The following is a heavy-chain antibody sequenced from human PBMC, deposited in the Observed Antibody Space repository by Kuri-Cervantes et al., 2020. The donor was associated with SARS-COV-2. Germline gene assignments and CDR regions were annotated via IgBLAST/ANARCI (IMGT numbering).Heavy chain of an antibody. CDR2: ISSSSSYI. Sequence: GESLKISCSASGFTFSDHYMDWVRQAPGKGLEWVWSISSSSSYIYYADSVKCRFAISRDNAKNSLYLQMTSLRAEDTAVYYCATAGKGGDSFYYMDVWGKGTTVTVSS. J-gene: IGHJ6*03. D-gene: IGHD2-21*01. V-gene: IGHV3-21*01. CDR3: ATAGKGGDSFYYMDV. CDR1: GFTFSDHY.